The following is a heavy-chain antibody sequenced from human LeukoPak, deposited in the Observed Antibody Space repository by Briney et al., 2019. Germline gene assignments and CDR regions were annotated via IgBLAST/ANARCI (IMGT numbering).Heavy chain of an antibody. CDR2: INPNSGGT. Sequence: ASVKVSCKASGYTFTDYYMHWVRQAPGQGLEWMGWINPNSGGTNYAQKFQGRVTMTRDTSISTAYMELSRLRSDDTAVYYCARAKGGIAARPPVGFDPWGQGTLVTVSS. CDR1: GYTFTDYY. V-gene: IGHV1-2*02. CDR3: ARAKGGIAARPPVGFDP. D-gene: IGHD6-6*01. J-gene: IGHJ5*02.